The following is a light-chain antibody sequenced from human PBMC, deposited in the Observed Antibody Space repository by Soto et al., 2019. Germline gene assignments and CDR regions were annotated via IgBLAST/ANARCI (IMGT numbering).Light chain of an antibody. V-gene: IGKV3-20*01. CDR2: GAS. Sequence: EIVLTQSPATLSLSPGARAALSCLASQSGSSYLAWYQQKPGQAPRLLIYGASSRATGIPDRFSGSGSGTDFTLTISRLEPEDFAVYYCQQYGSSPWTFGQGTKVDIK. CDR1: QSGSSY. CDR3: QQYGSSPWT. J-gene: IGKJ1*01.